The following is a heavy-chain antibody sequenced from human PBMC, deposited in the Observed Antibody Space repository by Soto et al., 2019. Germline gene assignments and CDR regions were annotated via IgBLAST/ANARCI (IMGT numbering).Heavy chain of an antibody. V-gene: IGHV3-48*01. CDR3: ARVRDITIFGVVTRDYYMDV. D-gene: IGHD3-3*01. CDR2: ISSGSSTI. J-gene: IGHJ6*03. Sequence: GGSLRLSCAASGFTFSSYSMNWVRQAPGKGLEWVSYISSGSSTIYYADSVKGRFTISRDNAKNSLYLQMNSLRAEDTAVYYCARVRDITIFGVVTRDYYMDVWGKGTTVTVSS. CDR1: GFTFSSYS.